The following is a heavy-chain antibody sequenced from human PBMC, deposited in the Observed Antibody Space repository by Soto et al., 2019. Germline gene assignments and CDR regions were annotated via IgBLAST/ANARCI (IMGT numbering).Heavy chain of an antibody. CDR2: INAGNGNT. CDR3: ARAVAVAADFDY. J-gene: IGHJ4*02. V-gene: IGHV1-3*05. Sequence: QDQLVQSGAEEKKPGASVKVSCKASGYTFTGYAMHWVRQAPGQRLEWMGWINAGNGNTKYSQKFQGRVTITRDTSASTAYMELSSLRSEDTAVYYCARAVAVAADFDYWGQGTLVTVSS. D-gene: IGHD6-19*01. CDR1: GYTFTGYA.